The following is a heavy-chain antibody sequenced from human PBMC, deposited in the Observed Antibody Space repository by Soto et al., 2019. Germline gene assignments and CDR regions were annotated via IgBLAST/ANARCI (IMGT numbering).Heavy chain of an antibody. D-gene: IGHD3-10*01. Sequence: SETLSLTCTVSGGSISSGGYYWSWIRQHPGKGLEWIGYIYYSGSTYYNPSLKSRVTISVDTSKNQFSLKLSSVTAADTAVYYCARDEFAEYFQHWGQGTLVTVSS. CDR2: IYYSGST. V-gene: IGHV4-31*03. CDR1: GGSISSGGYY. CDR3: ARDEFAEYFQH. J-gene: IGHJ1*01.